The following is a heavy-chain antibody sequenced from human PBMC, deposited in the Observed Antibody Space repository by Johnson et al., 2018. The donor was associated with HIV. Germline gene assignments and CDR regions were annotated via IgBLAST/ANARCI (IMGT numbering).Heavy chain of an antibody. CDR1: GFTFSNAW. D-gene: IGHD6-19*01. CDR2: ISYDGSNK. J-gene: IGHJ3*02. V-gene: IGHV3-30*18. CDR3: AKARSGGPGAFDS. Sequence: QVQLVESGGGLVQPGRSLRLSCAASGFTFSNAWMSWVRQAPGQGLAWVAVISYDGSNKYYAYSVKARFTLSRDNSKTTLYLQMNSLRAEDTAVYCCAKARSGGPGAFDSWGQGTMVTVSS.